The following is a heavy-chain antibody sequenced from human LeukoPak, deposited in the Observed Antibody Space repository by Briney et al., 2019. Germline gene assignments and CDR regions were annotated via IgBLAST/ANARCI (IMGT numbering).Heavy chain of an antibody. Sequence: GGSLRLSCAASGITFNSYTMNWVRQAPGKGLEWVSSISSSSTYIYYADSMKGRFTLSRDNAKNSLYLQMNSLRAEDTAIYYCARDLSVGAKPNLGFDYWGQGTLVTVSS. D-gene: IGHD1-26*01. CDR1: GITFNSYT. V-gene: IGHV3-21*01. CDR3: ARDLSVGAKPNLGFDY. J-gene: IGHJ4*02. CDR2: ISSSSTYI.